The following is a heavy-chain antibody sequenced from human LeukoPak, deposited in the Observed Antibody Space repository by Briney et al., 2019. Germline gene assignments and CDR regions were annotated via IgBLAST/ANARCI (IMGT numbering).Heavy chain of an antibody. CDR2: ISWNSGNI. V-gene: IGHV3-9*01. CDR1: GFTFDDYG. J-gene: IGHJ6*03. Sequence: GRSLRLSCAGSGFTFDDYGMHWVRHTPGKGLEWVSGISWNSGNIAYADFVGGRFTISRDNAKNSLSLQMNSLSDEDTAVYYCAKDAYGGATFFYYMDVWGKGTTVTVSS. CDR3: AKDAYGGATFFYYMDV. D-gene: IGHD2/OR15-2a*01.